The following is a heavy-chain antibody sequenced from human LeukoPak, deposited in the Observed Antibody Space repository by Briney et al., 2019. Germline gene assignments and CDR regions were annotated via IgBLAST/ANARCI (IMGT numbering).Heavy chain of an antibody. V-gene: IGHV3-53*01. CDR1: GFTVSSNY. Sequence: HAGGSLRLSCAASGFTVSSNYMSWVRQAPGKGLEWVSVIYSGGSTYYADSEKGRFTISRDNSKNTLYLQMNSLRAEDTAVYYCARVLTGIVGAYPFDYWGQGTLVTVSS. D-gene: IGHD1-26*01. CDR2: IYSGGST. J-gene: IGHJ4*02. CDR3: ARVLTGIVGAYPFDY.